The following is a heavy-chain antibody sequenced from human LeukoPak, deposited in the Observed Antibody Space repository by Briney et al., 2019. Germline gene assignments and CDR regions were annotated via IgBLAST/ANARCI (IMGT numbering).Heavy chain of an antibody. CDR2: IYYSGST. J-gene: IGHJ4*02. CDR3: ARRVRLLWFGRSIDYLDY. V-gene: IGHV4-39*01. Sequence: PSETLSLTCTVSGGSISSSSYYWGWIRQPPGKGLEWIGSIYYSGSTYYNPSLKSRVTLSVDTSKNQFSLKLSSVAVADTAVYYCARRVRLLWFGRSIDYLDYWGQGTLVTLSS. CDR1: GGSISSSSYY. D-gene: IGHD3-10*01.